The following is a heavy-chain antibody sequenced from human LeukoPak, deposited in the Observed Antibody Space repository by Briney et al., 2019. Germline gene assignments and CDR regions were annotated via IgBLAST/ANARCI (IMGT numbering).Heavy chain of an antibody. J-gene: IGHJ4*02. CDR2: ISWNSGTM. V-gene: IGHV3-9*01. Sequence: PGGSLRLSCAASGFTFDDYAMHWVRQVPGKGLEWVSGISWNSGTMDYADSVKGRFTISRDNAKNSLYLQMNSLRAEDTAVYYCAAPGVPAATYYFDYWGQGTLVTVSS. D-gene: IGHD2-2*01. CDR1: GFTFDDYA. CDR3: AAPGVPAATYYFDY.